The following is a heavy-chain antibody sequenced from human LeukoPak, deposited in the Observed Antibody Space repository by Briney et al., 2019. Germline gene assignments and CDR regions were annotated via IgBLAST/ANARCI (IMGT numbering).Heavy chain of an antibody. Sequence: SETLSLTCAVYGGSFSGYYWSWIRQPPGKGLEWIGEINHSGSTNYNPSLKSRVTISVDTSKNQFSLKLSSVTAADTAVYYCARQPRNYYYDSSGDAWGQGTLVTVSS. J-gene: IGHJ5*02. CDR3: ARQPRNYYYDSSGDA. CDR2: INHSGST. V-gene: IGHV4-34*01. D-gene: IGHD3-22*01. CDR1: GGSFSGYY.